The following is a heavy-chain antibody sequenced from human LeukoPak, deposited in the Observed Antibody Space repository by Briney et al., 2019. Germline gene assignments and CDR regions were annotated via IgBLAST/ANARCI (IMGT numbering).Heavy chain of an antibody. D-gene: IGHD2-15*01. CDR1: GGSISSYY. V-gene: IGHV3-7*04. Sequence: PSETLSLTCTVSGGSISSYYWSWIRQPPGKGPEWVANIEKDGSEKNYVDSVKGRFTISRDNAKSSVYLQMNNLRAEDTAVYYCVGGAGWQSDYWGQGTPVAVSS. J-gene: IGHJ4*02. CDR2: IEKDGSEK. CDR3: VGGAGWQSDY.